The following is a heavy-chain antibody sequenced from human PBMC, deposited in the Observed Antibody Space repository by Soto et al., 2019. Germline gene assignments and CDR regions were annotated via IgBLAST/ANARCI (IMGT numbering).Heavy chain of an antibody. Sequence: QVQLVESGGGVVQPGRSLRLSCAASGFTFSSYAMHWVRQAPGKGLEWVAVISYDGSNKYYADSVKGRFTISRDNSKNMLHLQMTSLRAEDTAVYYCARDLDGDSPGYWAQGTLVTVSS. CDR3: ARDLDGDSPGY. J-gene: IGHJ4*02. CDR2: ISYDGSNK. CDR1: GFTFSSYA. D-gene: IGHD4-17*01. V-gene: IGHV3-30-3*01.